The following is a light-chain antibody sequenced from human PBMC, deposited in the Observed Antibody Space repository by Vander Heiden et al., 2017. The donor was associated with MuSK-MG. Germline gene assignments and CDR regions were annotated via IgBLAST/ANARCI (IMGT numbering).Light chain of an antibody. V-gene: IGKV1-39*01. Sequence: DIQMTQAPPSLSASEGDTVTSTCRASQSISSYLKWYQQTPEKAPMLLIYAASSLQSGLPSRFSGSGSGTYFTLISSSLQPEDVATYYCQQSYSTPLTFGGGTKVEIK. CDR2: AAS. J-gene: IGKJ4*01. CDR1: QSISSY. CDR3: QQSYSTPLT.